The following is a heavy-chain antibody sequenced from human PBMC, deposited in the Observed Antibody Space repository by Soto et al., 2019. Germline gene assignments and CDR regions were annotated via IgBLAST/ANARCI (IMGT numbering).Heavy chain of an antibody. CDR1: GYTFTSYG. V-gene: IGHV1-18*01. Sequence: GASVKVSCKASGYTFTSYGISWVRQAPGQGLEWMGWISAYNGNTNYAQKLQGRVTMTTDTSTSTAYMELRSLRSDDTAMYYCAREGGYYDFWSGPEYDAFDIWGQGTMVTVSS. CDR2: ISAYNGNT. D-gene: IGHD3-3*01. J-gene: IGHJ3*02. CDR3: AREGGYYDFWSGPEYDAFDI.